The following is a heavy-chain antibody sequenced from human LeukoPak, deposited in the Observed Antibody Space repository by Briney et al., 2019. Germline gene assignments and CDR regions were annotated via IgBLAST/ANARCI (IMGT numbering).Heavy chain of an antibody. CDR3: AKLRFGET. D-gene: IGHD3-10*01. V-gene: IGHV3-30*18. CDR1: GFTFSSYG. J-gene: IGHJ5*02. Sequence: GRSLRLSCAASGFTFSSYGMHWVRQAPGKGLEWVAVISYDGSNKYYADSVKGRFTISRDNSKNTLYLQMNSLRAEDTAVYYCAKLRFGETWGQGTLVTVSS. CDR2: ISYDGSNK.